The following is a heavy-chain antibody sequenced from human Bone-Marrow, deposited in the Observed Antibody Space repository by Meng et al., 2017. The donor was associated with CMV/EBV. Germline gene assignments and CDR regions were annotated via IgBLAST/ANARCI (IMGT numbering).Heavy chain of an antibody. CDR1: GFTFSNYG. CDR3: AKDVGGGFDY. V-gene: IGHV3-30*02. Sequence: GGSLRLSCAASGFTFSNYGMHWVRQAPGKGLEWVAFIRYDGSNKYYADSVKGRFAISRDNSKNTMYLQMNSLRAEDTAVYYCAKDVGGGFDYWGQGTLVTVSS. J-gene: IGHJ4*02. CDR2: IRYDGSNK.